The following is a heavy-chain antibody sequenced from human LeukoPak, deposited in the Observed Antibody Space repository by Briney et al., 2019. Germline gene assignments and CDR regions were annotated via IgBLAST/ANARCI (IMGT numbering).Heavy chain of an antibody. D-gene: IGHD4-23*01. V-gene: IGHV3-23*01. CDR1: GFTFSSYA. Sequence: PGGSLRLSCAASGFTFSSYAMSWVRQAPGKGLEWVSAISGSGGSTYYADSVKGRFTISRDNSKNTLYLQMNSLRAEDTAVYYCAKALPAPGPVVINYFDYWGQGTLVTVSS. CDR2: ISGSGGST. J-gene: IGHJ4*02. CDR3: AKALPAPGPVVINYFDY.